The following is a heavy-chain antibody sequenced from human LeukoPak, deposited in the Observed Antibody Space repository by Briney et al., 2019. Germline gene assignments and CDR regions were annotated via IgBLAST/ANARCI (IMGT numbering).Heavy chain of an antibody. V-gene: IGHV4-39*07. CDR1: GGSIRSSNYY. D-gene: IGHD3-22*01. CDR3: ARDNGYYDSSGYYG. J-gene: IGHJ4*02. Sequence: SETLSLTCTVSGGSIRSSNYYWGWIRQPPGKGLEWIGTIYYSGNTYYNPSLKSRVTISVDTSKNQFSLKLSSVTAADTAVYYCARDNGYYDSSGYYGWGQGTLVTVSS. CDR2: IYYSGNT.